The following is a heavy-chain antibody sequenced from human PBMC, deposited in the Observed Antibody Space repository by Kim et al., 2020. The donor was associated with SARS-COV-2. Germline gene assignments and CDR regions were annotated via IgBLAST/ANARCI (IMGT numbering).Heavy chain of an antibody. Sequence: SETLSLTCTVSGGSISSGDYYWSWIRQPPGKGLEWIGYIYYSGSTYYNPSLKSRVTISVDTSKNQFSLKLSSVTAADTAVYYCATTMTHYDILTGRLYNWFDPWAREPWSPSPQ. CDR2: IYYSGST. J-gene: IGHJ5*02. CDR1: GGSISSGDYY. CDR3: ATTMTHYDILTGRLYNWFDP. D-gene: IGHD3-9*01. V-gene: IGHV4-30-4*01.